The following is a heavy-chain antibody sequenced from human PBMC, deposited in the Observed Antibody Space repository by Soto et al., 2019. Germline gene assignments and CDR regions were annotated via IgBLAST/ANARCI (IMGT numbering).Heavy chain of an antibody. V-gene: IGHV4-30-4*01. CDR3: ARGTRWLQLSCLRHDQYGMDV. D-gene: IGHD5-12*01. J-gene: IGHJ6*02. CDR1: GGSISSGDYY. Sequence: SETLSLSCTVSGGSISSGDYYWSWIRQPPGKGLEWIGYIYYSGSTYYNPSLKSRVTISVDTSKNQFSLKLSSVTAADTAVYYCARGTRWLQLSCLRHDQYGMDVRGQGTTVTGSS. CDR2: IYYSGST.